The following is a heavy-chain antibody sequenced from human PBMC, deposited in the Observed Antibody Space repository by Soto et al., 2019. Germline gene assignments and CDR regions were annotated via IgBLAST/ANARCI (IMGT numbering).Heavy chain of an antibody. CDR3: TRQLYRTRAPHDY. V-gene: IGHV3-73*02. Sequence: EVQLVESGGGLVQPGGSLKLSCAASGFTFSGSAMHWVRQASGKGLEWVGRIRSKANSYATAYAASVKGRFTISRDDSKNTAYLQMNSLKTEDTAVYYCTRQLYRTRAPHDYWGQGTLVTVSS. CDR1: GFTFSGSA. CDR2: IRSKANSYAT. D-gene: IGHD1-1*01. J-gene: IGHJ4*02.